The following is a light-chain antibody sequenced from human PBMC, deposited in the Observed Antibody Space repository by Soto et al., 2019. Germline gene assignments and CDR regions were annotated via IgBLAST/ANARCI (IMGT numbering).Light chain of an antibody. Sequence: DIVMTQSPLSLPVTPGEPASISCRSSQSLLHSNGYNYLDWYLQKPGQSPQLLIYLGSNRASGVPDRFSGSGSGTDFTLNISRVEAEDVGVYYCMHALQTPFGQGTRLEIK. J-gene: IGKJ5*01. V-gene: IGKV2-28*01. CDR1: QSLLHSNGYNY. CDR2: LGS. CDR3: MHALQTP.